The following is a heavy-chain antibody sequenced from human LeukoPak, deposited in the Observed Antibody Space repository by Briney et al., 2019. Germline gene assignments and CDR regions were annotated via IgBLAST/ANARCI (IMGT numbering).Heavy chain of an antibody. D-gene: IGHD3-10*01. CDR3: AKEGTPQVSTWYDL. J-gene: IGHJ5*02. Sequence: GGSLRLSCAASGATLSPYGMHWVRQAPGKGLEWVAVISYEGGTQHYADSVKGRFIISRDNPMNTLYLQMNILRTEDTAVYYCAKEGTPQVSTWYDLWGQGTQVSVSS. V-gene: IGHV3-30*18. CDR1: GATLSPYG. CDR2: ISYEGGTQ.